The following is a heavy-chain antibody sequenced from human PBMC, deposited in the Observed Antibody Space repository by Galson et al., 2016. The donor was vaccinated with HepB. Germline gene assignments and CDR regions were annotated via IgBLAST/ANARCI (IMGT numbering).Heavy chain of an antibody. Sequence: SLRLSCAASGFTFSTYTMIWVRRAPGKGLEWVSSISITGRFIYYADSVRGRFTISRDNAKNSLYLQMSSLRAEDTAVYYCEAVSSSSGENFDFWGQGTLVTVSS. CDR1: GFTFSTYT. V-gene: IGHV3-21*06. CDR3: EAVSSSSGENFDF. D-gene: IGHD6-6*01. J-gene: IGHJ4*02. CDR2: ISITGRFI.